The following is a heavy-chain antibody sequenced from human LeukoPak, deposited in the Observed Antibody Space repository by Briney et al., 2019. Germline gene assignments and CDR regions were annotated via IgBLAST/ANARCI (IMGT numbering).Heavy chain of an antibody. CDR1: GYTFTSYD. Sequence: ASVKVSCKASGYTFTSYDINWVRQATGQGLEWMGWMNPNSGNTGYAQKFQGRVTMTRNTSISTAYMELSSLRSEDTAVHYCARARRSITMVRGVTLPRYYFDYWGQGTLVTVSS. V-gene: IGHV1-8*01. J-gene: IGHJ4*02. CDR2: MNPNSGNT. D-gene: IGHD3-10*01. CDR3: ARARRSITMVRGVTLPRYYFDY.